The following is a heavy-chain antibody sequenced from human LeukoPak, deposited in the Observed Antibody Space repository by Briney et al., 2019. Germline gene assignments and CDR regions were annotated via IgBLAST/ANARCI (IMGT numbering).Heavy chain of an antibody. J-gene: IGHJ5*02. CDR1: GGSISSYY. Sequence: SETLFLTCTVSGGSISSYYWSWIRQPPGKGLEWIGYIYYSGSTNYNPPLKSRVTIPVDTSKNQFSLKLSSVTAADTAVYYCASLDCSSTSCYERRDWFDPWGQGTLVTVSS. CDR2: IYYSGST. CDR3: ASLDCSSTSCYERRDWFDP. D-gene: IGHD2-2*01. V-gene: IGHV4-59*08.